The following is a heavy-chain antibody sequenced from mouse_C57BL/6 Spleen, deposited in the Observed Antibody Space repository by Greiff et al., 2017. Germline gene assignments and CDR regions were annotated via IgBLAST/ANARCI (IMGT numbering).Heavy chain of an antibody. CDR3: ARTRGDYAMDY. J-gene: IGHJ4*01. Sequence: VQLQQSGPELVKPGASVKISCKASGYSFTDYNINWVKQSTGKGLEWIGVINPNCGTTSYNKKFKGKATLTVDPSSSTAYMQLNSLTSEDSAVYYCARTRGDYAMDYGGQTTSVTASA. CDR2: INPNCGTT. CDR1: GYSFTDYN. V-gene: IGHV1-39*01.